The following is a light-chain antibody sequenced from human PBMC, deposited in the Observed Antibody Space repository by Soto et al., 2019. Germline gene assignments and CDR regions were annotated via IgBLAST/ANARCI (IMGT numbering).Light chain of an antibody. CDR1: SGSVSTSFY. CDR3: VLYMGNGISI. J-gene: IGLJ2*01. CDR2: STN. V-gene: IGLV8-61*01. Sequence: QAVVTQEPSFSVSPGGTVTLTCGLSSGSVSTSFYPSWYQQTPGQAPRTLVYSTNIRSSGVPDRFSGSILGNKAALTITGAQADDESDYYCVLYMGNGISIFGEGTKLTVL.